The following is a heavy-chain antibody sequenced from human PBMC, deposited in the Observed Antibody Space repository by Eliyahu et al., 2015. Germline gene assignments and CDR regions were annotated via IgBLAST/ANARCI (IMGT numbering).Heavy chain of an antibody. Sequence: EVQLVESGGGLVKPGGSLRLSXAASGXXFSSYSMXWVRQAPGKGLEWXSSISSSSSYIYYAXSVKGRFTISRDNAKNSLYLQMNSLRAEDTAVYYCAGGGSGSQYWGQGTLVTVSS. CDR3: AGGGSGSQY. J-gene: IGHJ4*02. D-gene: IGHD3-10*01. CDR1: GXXFSSYS. CDR2: ISSSSSYI. V-gene: IGHV3-21*01.